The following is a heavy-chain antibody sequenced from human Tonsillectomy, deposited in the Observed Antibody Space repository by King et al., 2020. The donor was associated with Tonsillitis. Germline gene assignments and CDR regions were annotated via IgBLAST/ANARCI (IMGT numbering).Heavy chain of an antibody. CDR2: INPNSGGT. D-gene: IGHD2-15*01. CDR1: GYTFTGYY. J-gene: IGHJ5*02. CDR3: AGEGCSGGSCYWYNWFDP. Sequence: VQLVESGAEVKKPGASVKVSCKASGYTFTGYYMHWVRQAPGQGLEWMGWINPNSGGTNYAQKFQGRVTMTRDTYISTAYMELSRLRSDDTAVYYCAGEGCSGGSCYWYNWFDPWGQGTLVTVSS. V-gene: IGHV1-2*02.